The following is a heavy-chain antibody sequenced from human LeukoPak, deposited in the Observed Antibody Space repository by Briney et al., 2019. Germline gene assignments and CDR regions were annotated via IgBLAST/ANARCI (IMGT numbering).Heavy chain of an antibody. D-gene: IGHD4-17*01. V-gene: IGHV3-23*01. CDR1: GFTLSSYS. Sequence: GGSLRLSCAASGFTLSSYSMSWVRQAPGKGLEWVSLISGHAGSTHYADSVKGRFTISRDITKNTLYLQMNSLRAEDTAVYYCASHSPTVTTGYFDYWGQGTLVTVSS. CDR2: ISGHAGST. J-gene: IGHJ4*02. CDR3: ASHSPTVTTGYFDY.